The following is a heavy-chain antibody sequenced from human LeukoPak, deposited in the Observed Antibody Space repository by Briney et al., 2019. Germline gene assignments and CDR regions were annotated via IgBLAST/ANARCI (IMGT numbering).Heavy chain of an antibody. J-gene: IGHJ4*02. D-gene: IGHD3-3*01. V-gene: IGHV3-30-3*01. Sequence: GRSLRLSCAASGFTFSSYAMHWVRQAPGKGLEWVAVISYDGSNKYYADSVKGRFTISRDNSKNTLYLQMNSLRAEDTAVYYCAREQAAYYDFWSGHSGFDYWGQGTLVTVSS. CDR3: AREQAAYYDFWSGHSGFDY. CDR2: ISYDGSNK. CDR1: GFTFSSYA.